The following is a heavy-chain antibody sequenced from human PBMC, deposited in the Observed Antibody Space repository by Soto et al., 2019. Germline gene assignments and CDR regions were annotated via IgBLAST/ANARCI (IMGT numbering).Heavy chain of an antibody. Sequence: PSETLSLTCTVSGGSISSGGYYWSWIRQHPGKGLEWIGYIYYSGSTYYNPSLKSRVTISVDTSKNQFSLKLSSVTAADTAVYYCARDALGYCSSTSCYGDYYYGMDVWGKGTTVTVSS. J-gene: IGHJ6*04. CDR3: ARDALGYCSSTSCYGDYYYGMDV. CDR1: GGSISSGGYY. D-gene: IGHD2-2*01. CDR2: IYYSGST. V-gene: IGHV4-31*03.